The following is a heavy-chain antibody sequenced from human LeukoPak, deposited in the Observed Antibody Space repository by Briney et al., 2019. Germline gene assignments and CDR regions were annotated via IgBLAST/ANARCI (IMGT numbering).Heavy chain of an antibody. CDR2: INTDGTVT. V-gene: IGHV3-74*01. J-gene: IGHJ4*02. CDR1: GFTFSKYW. CDR3: ATKQWLAPPPDS. D-gene: IGHD6-19*01. Sequence: GGSLRLSCAASGFTFSKYWMLWVRQAPGKGLESVSRINTDGTVTTYADSVKGRFTVSRDNADNTMFLQMNSVGDEDTAVYYCATKQWLAPPPDSWGQGTRSPSPQ.